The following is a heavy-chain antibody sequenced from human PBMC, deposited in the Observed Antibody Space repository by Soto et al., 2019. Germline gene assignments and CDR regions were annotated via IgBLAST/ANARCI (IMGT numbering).Heavy chain of an antibody. CDR3: ARAQRGLRFLEWLPLYGMDV. V-gene: IGHV4-31*03. D-gene: IGHD3-3*01. CDR1: GSSISSGAYY. CDR2: IYYGGNT. J-gene: IGHJ6*02. Sequence: TLSLTGKVSGSSISSGAYYWSWIRQHPGKGLEWIGFIYYGGNTYYNPSLESRVNISVDTSRNQFSLKLSSVTAADTAVSYCARAQRGLRFLEWLPLYGMDVWGQGTTVTVSS.